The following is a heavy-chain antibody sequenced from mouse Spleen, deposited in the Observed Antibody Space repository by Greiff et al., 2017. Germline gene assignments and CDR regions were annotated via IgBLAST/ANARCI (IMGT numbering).Heavy chain of an antibody. Sequence: VQLQQPGTELVKPGASVKLSCKASGYTFTIYWMHWVKQRPGQGLEWIGNINPSDGDTNYNEKFKNKATLTVDRSSSTAYIQLNSLTSEDSAVYYCARDDYYVMDYWGQGTSVTVSS. CDR1: GYTFTIYW. CDR2: INPSDGDT. V-gene: IGHV1-53*01. J-gene: IGHJ4*01. CDR3: ARDDYYVMDY.